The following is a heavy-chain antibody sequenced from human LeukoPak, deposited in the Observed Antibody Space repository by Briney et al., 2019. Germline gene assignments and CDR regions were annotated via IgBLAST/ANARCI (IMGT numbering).Heavy chain of an antibody. CDR3: ARASYYYDKSGYDY. CDR1: GYTFIGYH. CDR2: INPDNDDT. D-gene: IGHD3-22*01. Sequence: ASVKVSCKASGYTFIGYHIHWVRQAPGQGLEWMGWINPDNDDTKYPQKFQGRVTLTRDTSINTAFMEVHRLRSGDTAIYYCARASYYYDKSGYDYWGQGTLVTVSS. V-gene: IGHV1-2*02. J-gene: IGHJ4*02.